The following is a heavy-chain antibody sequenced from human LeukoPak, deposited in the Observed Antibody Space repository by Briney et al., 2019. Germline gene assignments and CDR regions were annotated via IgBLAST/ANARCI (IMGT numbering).Heavy chain of an antibody. Sequence: GESLKISCEGSGYSFTTHWIGWVRQMPEKGLEWMGIIYPGDSDIRYSPSFQGQVTISVDKSINTAYLQWSSLKASDTAMYYCARPSMDRSVASPFDFWGQGTLVTVSS. D-gene: IGHD2-2*03. CDR3: ARPSMDRSVASPFDF. J-gene: IGHJ4*02. CDR1: GYSFTTHW. V-gene: IGHV5-51*01. CDR2: IYPGDSDI.